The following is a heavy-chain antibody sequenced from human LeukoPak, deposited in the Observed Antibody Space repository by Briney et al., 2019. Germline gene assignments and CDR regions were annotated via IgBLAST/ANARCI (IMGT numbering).Heavy chain of an antibody. D-gene: IGHD3-10*02. J-gene: IGHJ4*02. CDR1: GFTFTSSA. Sequence: GASVKVSCEASGFTFTSSAMQWVRQARGQRLEWIGWIVVGSGNTNYAQKFQERVTITRDMSTSTAYMELSSLRSEDTAVYYCAAVLFGYGPGDYWGQGTLVTVSS. CDR2: IVVGSGNT. V-gene: IGHV1-58*02. CDR3: AAVLFGYGPGDY.